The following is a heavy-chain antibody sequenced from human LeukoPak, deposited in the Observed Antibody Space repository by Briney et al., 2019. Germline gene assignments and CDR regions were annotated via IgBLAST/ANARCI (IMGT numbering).Heavy chain of an antibody. Sequence: PGGSLRLSCAASGVTLSDHHMDWVRQAPGKGLEWVGRTRDKARGYTTEYAASVKGGFTISRDDSQTSVFLQMNDLKTEDTAVYFCARDGGEGGNSAFDIWGQGTVVTVSS. D-gene: IGHD3-16*01. CDR3: ARDGGEGGNSAFDI. CDR1: GVTLSDHH. V-gene: IGHV3-72*01. J-gene: IGHJ3*02. CDR2: TRDKARGYTT.